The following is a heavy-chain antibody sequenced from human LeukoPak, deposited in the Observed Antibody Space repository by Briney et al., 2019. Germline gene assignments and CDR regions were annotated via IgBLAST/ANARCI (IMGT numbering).Heavy chain of an antibody. CDR1: GSTFTGYY. D-gene: IGHD2-2*01. CDR2: INPNSGGT. CDR3: TRATSVVGPAADHYYYGMDV. Sequence: ASEKVSCKASGSTFTGYYMHWVRQAPGQGLEWMGWINPNSGGTDYAQKFQGRVTMTRDTSLSTAYMELSRLRSDDTAVYYCTRATSVVGPAADHYYYGMDVWGQGTTVTVSS. V-gene: IGHV1-2*02. J-gene: IGHJ6*02.